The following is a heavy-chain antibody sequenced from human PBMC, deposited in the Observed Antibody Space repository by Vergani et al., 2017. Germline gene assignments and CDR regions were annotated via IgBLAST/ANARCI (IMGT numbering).Heavy chain of an antibody. CDR3: AIMAQMSATGGSEVFDI. Sequence: QVHLVESGGGVVQPGRSLRLSCVVSGFTSSYYGMHWVRQAPGKGLEWVAVISYDGTQKYYADSVKGRFTISRDNSKSTLYLQMNSLRTEDTAVYYCAIMAQMSATGGSEVFDIWGQGTMVTVSS. CDR2: ISYDGTQK. CDR1: GFTSSYYG. J-gene: IGHJ3*02. V-gene: IGHV3-30*03. D-gene: IGHD3-16*01.